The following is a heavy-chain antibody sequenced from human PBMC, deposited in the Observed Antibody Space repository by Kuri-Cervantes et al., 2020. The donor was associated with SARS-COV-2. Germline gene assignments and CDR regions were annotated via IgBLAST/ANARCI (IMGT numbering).Heavy chain of an antibody. CDR2: ILPIDGST. D-gene: IGHD6-13*01. CDR3: AEKSGAAGYYDY. J-gene: IGHJ4*02. CDR1: GYTFASFN. V-gene: IGHV1-46*01. Sequence: ASVKVSCKASGYTFASFNTHWVRQAPGQGLEWMGIILPIDGSTNYAQKFQGRVTITADESTSTAYMELSSLRSEDTAVYYCAEKSGAAGYYDYWGQGTLVTVSS.